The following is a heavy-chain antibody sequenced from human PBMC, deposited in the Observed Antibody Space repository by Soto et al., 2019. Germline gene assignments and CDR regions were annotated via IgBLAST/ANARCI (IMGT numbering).Heavy chain of an antibody. Sequence: ASVKVSCKASGYTFTSYYMHWVRQAPGQGLEWMGIINPSGGSTSYAQKFQGRVTMTRDTSTSTVYMELSSLRSEDTAAYYCARDPYYYDSSGYPSSGHFDYCGQ. D-gene: IGHD3-22*01. CDR1: GYTFTSYY. V-gene: IGHV1-46*01. CDR2: INPSGGST. CDR3: ARDPYYYDSSGYPSSGHFDY. J-gene: IGHJ4*01.